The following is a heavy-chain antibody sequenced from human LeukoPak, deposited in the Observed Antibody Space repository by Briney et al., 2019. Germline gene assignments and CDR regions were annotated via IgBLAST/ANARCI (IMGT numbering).Heavy chain of an antibody. J-gene: IGHJ6*02. Sequence: EASVKVSCKASGYTFNSHDIHWVRQAAGQGLEWMGWVNANSGNTVLAQKFQDRVTMTRNNSISTAQMELSSLGSEDTAVYYCARGPTNSGSFLYAKQLDVWGQGTMVTVSS. V-gene: IGHV1-8*01. CDR1: GYTFNSHD. CDR3: ARGPTNSGSFLYAKQLDV. CDR2: VNANSGNT. D-gene: IGHD3-10*01.